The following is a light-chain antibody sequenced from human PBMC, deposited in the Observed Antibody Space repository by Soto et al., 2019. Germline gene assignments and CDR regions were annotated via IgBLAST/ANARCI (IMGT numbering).Light chain of an antibody. CDR1: TSDVGAYNS. Sequence: QSVLTQPASVSGSLGQSITISCTGTTSDVGAYNSVSWYQQHPGKDPQLVIYYVTNRPSGVSNRFSGSKSGNTASLTISGLQAEDEADYYCSSYTSSSTLVFGGGTKLTV. CDR2: YVT. V-gene: IGLV2-14*03. CDR3: SSYTSSSTLV. J-gene: IGLJ3*02.